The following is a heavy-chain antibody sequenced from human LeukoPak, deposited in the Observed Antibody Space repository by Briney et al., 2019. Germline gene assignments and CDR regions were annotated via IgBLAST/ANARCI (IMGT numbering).Heavy chain of an antibody. V-gene: IGHV3-21*01. J-gene: IGHJ4*02. CDR1: GFSFSSYS. D-gene: IGHD4/OR15-4a*01. CDR2: ISTSSSYI. Sequence: GGSLRLSCAASGFSFSSYSMNWVRQAPGKGLEWVSSISTSSSYIYYADSVKGRFTISRDNAKKSLYLQMNSLRAEDTSVYYCARVGDNYNEYVDYWGQGSLVTVSS. CDR3: ARVGDNYNEYVDY.